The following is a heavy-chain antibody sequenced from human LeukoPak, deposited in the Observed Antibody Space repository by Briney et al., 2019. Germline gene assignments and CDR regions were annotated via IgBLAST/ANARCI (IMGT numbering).Heavy chain of an antibody. V-gene: IGHV1-46*01. Sequence: ASVKVSCKASGYTFTSYYMHWVRQAPGQGLEWMGIIKPNSGSTNYPQKFQGRLTMTRETSTSTVYMELSSLRSEDTVVYYCARVQSSGHLDKWGQGTLVTVSS. D-gene: IGHD6-19*01. CDR2: IKPNSGST. CDR1: GYTFTSYY. J-gene: IGHJ4*02. CDR3: ARVQSSGHLDK.